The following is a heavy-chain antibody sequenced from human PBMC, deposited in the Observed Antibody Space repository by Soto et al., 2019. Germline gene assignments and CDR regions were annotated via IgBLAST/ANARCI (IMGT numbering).Heavy chain of an antibody. CDR2: IIPIFGTA. D-gene: IGHD3-10*01. V-gene: IGHV1-69*01. J-gene: IGHJ5*02. CDR3: ARVLPDYYGSGSYLPLGWFDP. CDR1: GGTFSSYA. Sequence: VKVSCKASGGTFSSYAISWVRQAPGQGLEWMGGIIPIFGTANYAQKFQGRVTITADESTSTAYMELSSLRSEDTAVYYCARVLPDYYGSGSYLPLGWFDPWGQGTLVTVSS.